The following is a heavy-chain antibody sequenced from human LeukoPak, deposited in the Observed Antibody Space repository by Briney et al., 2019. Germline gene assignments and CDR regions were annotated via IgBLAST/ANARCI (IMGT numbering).Heavy chain of an antibody. Sequence: GGSLRLSCAASGFTFSSYGMHWVRQAPGKGLEWVAVISSDGSNKYFADSVKGRFTISRDNSKNTLYLQMNSLRAEDTAVYYCAKESVYCGGDCYSGVDNWGQGTLVTVSS. D-gene: IGHD2-21*02. CDR1: GFTFSSYG. CDR2: ISSDGSNK. J-gene: IGHJ4*02. CDR3: AKESVYCGGDCYSGVDN. V-gene: IGHV3-30*18.